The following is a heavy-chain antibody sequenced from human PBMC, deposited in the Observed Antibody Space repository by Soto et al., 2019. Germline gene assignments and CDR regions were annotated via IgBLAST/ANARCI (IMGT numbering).Heavy chain of an antibody. CDR1: GFTFSSYE. CDR2: ISSSGSTI. V-gene: IGHV3-48*03. CDR3: ARDGPSYYYYYGMDV. Sequence: PGGSLRLSCAASGFTFSSYEMNWVRQAPGKGLEWVSYISSSGSTIYYADSVKGRFTISRDNAKNSLYLQMNSLRAEDTAVYYCARDGPSYYYYYGMDVWGQGXTVTVYS. J-gene: IGHJ6*02.